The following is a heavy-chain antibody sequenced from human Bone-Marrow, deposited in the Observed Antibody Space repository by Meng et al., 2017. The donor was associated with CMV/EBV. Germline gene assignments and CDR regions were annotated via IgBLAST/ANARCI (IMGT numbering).Heavy chain of an antibody. CDR3: AKARWQFYSDSSDYYYFHHT. V-gene: IGHV1-69*05. CDR2: IIPVLSTE. Sequence: SVKVSCKAPGATFNNYAFSWVRQVPGQGLEWMGGIIPVLSTEKYAQKFQGRVTLTTDESTTTAYMELSGLRSDDTAVYYCAKARWQFYSDSSDYYYFHHTWGQGTLVTVSS. CDR1: GATFNNYA. D-gene: IGHD3-22*01. J-gene: IGHJ5*02.